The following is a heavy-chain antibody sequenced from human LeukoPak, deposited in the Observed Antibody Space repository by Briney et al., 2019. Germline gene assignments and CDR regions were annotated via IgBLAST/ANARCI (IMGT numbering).Heavy chain of an antibody. CDR1: GGSISSGGYY. D-gene: IGHD3-3*01. Sequence: PSETLSLTCTVSGGSISSGGYYWSWIRQHPRKGLEWIGYIYYSGSTYYNPSLKSRVTISVDTSKNQFSLKLSSVTAADTAVYYCARMGIFGVVSYYYYGMDVWGQGTTVTVSS. CDR3: ARMGIFGVVSYYYYGMDV. CDR2: IYYSGST. J-gene: IGHJ6*02. V-gene: IGHV4-31*03.